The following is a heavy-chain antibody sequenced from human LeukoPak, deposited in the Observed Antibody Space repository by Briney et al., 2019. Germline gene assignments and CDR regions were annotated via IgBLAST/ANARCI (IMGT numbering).Heavy chain of an antibody. D-gene: IGHD6-13*01. J-gene: IGHJ4*02. CDR2: IIPIFGTA. Sequence: GSSVKVSCTASGGTFSSYAISWVRQAPGQGLEWMGGIIPIFGTANYAQKFQGRVTITADESTSTAYMELSSLRSEDTAVYYCATQVAQQLVPGLDYWGQGTLVTVSS. CDR3: ATQVAQQLVPGLDY. V-gene: IGHV1-69*01. CDR1: GGTFSSYA.